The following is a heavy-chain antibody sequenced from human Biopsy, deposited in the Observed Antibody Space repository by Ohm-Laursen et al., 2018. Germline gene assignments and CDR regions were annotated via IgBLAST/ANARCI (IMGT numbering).Heavy chain of an antibody. D-gene: IGHD4-23*01. Sequence: TLSLTYTVSGGSFTGHYWTWIRQPPGKGLEWIGHISHTGYTSYKSSLKSRVTISLDTSRKHFPLRLTSLAAADTAVYYCARGSNEYGGLYFPHWGQGTLVTVSS. CDR2: ISHTGYT. J-gene: IGHJ1*01. CDR1: GGSFTGHY. V-gene: IGHV4-59*11. CDR3: ARGSNEYGGLYFPH.